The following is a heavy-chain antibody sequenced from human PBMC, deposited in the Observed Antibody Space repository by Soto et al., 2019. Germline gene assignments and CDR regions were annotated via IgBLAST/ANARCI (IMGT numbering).Heavy chain of an antibody. CDR3: ARESSYCSGGSCYGFDP. D-gene: IGHD2-15*01. CDR1: GGSISSDGYS. Sequence: PSETLSLTCAVSGGSISSDGYSWNWIRQPPGKGLEWIGYIFDSGSTYYNPSLRRRVTISLDRSNNQFSLKLTSVTAADTAVYYCARESSYCSGGSCYGFDPWGQGTLVTVSS. CDR2: IFDSGST. J-gene: IGHJ5*02. V-gene: IGHV4-30-2*01.